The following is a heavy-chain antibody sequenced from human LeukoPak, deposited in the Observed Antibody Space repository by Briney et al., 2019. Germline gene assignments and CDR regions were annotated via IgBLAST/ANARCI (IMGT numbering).Heavy chain of an antibody. D-gene: IGHD3-10*01. CDR1: GYTFTSYD. CDR2: MNPNSGIT. Sequence: GASAKVSCKASGYTFTSYDINWVRQATGQGLKWMGWMNPNSGITGYAQKFQGRVTMTRNTSISTAYMELSSLRSEDTAVYYCASSYYYGSGSYYREHYYYYYMDVWGKGTTVTVSS. CDR3: ASSYYYGSGSYYREHYYYYYMDV. V-gene: IGHV1-8*01. J-gene: IGHJ6*03.